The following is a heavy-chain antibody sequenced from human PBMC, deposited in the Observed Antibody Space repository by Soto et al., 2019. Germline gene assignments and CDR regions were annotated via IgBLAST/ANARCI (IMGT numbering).Heavy chain of an antibody. Sequence: PSETLSLTCTVSGGSISSSSYYWGWIRQPPGKGLEWIGSIYYSGSTYYNPSLKSRVTISVDTSKNQFSLKLSSVTAADTAVYYCARLNTNYDILTDNFDYWGQGTLVTVSS. CDR2: IYYSGST. D-gene: IGHD3-9*01. V-gene: IGHV4-39*01. J-gene: IGHJ4*02. CDR3: ARLNTNYDILTDNFDY. CDR1: GGSISSSSYY.